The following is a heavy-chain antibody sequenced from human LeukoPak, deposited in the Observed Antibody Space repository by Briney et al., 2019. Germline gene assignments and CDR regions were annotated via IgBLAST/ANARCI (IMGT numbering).Heavy chain of an antibody. CDR3: ARDSPHSGSYYSYFDY. D-gene: IGHD1-26*01. CDR1: GDSVSSNSAA. Sequence: SQTLSLTCAISGDSVSSNSAAWNWIRQSPSRGLEWLGRTYYRSKWYNDYAVSMKSRITINPDTSKNQFSLQLNSVTPEDTAVYYCARDSPHSGSYYSYFDYWGQGTLVTVSS. V-gene: IGHV6-1*01. J-gene: IGHJ4*02. CDR2: TYYRSKWYN.